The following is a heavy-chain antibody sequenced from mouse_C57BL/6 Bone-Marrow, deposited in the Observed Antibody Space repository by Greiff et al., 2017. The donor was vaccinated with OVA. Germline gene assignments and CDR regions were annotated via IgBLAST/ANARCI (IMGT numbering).Heavy chain of an antibody. Sequence: DVKLVESGGGLVKPGGSLKLSCAASGFTFSSYTMSWVRQTPEKRLEWVATISGGGGNTYYPDSVKGRFTISRDNAKNTLYLQRSSLRSEDTALYYCARHDIIYYYGSSYFDYWGQGTTLTVSS. V-gene: IGHV5-9*01. CDR3: ARHDIIYYYGSSYFDY. J-gene: IGHJ2*01. CDR2: ISGGGGNT. CDR1: GFTFSSYT. D-gene: IGHD1-1*01.